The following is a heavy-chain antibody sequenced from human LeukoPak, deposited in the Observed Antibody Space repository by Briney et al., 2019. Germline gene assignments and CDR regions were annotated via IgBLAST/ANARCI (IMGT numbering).Heavy chain of an antibody. V-gene: IGHV3-23*01. CDR1: GFTFSSYA. Sequence: GGSLRLSCAASGFTFSSYAMSWVRQAPGKGLELVSAISGSGGSTYYADSVKGRFTISRDNSKNTLYLQMNSLRAEDTAVYYCAKDIYYDYGAFDIWGQGTMVTVSS. CDR2: ISGSGGST. CDR3: AKDIYYDYGAFDI. J-gene: IGHJ3*02. D-gene: IGHD3-16*01.